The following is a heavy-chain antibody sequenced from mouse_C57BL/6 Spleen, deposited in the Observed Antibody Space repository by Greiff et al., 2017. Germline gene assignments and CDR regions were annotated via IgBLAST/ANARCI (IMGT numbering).Heavy chain of an antibody. D-gene: IGHD1-1*01. J-gene: IGHJ4*01. Sequence: VQLQQSGAELVRPGASVTLSCKASGYTFTDYEMHWVKQTPVHGLEWIGAIDPETGGTAYNQKFKGKAILTADKSSSTAYMELRSLTSEDSAVYYCTRSGYGSHYYAMDYWGQGTSVTVSS. CDR3: TRSGYGSHYYAMDY. CDR1: GYTFTDYE. CDR2: IDPETGGT. V-gene: IGHV1-15*01.